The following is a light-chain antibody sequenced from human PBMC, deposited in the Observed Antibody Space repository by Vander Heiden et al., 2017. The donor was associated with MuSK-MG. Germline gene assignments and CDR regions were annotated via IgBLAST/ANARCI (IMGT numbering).Light chain of an antibody. J-gene: IGLJ3*02. CDR2: GNS. CDR3: QAYASSLRECWV. CDR1: SSNIGAGYD. V-gene: IGLV1-40*01. Sequence: QRVTISCTGSSSNIGAGYDVHWYQQLPGTAPKLLIYGNSNRPSGVPDRFSCSNSGTSASRASDGRQAEDEADYNWQAYASSLRECWVFGGGTKLTVL.